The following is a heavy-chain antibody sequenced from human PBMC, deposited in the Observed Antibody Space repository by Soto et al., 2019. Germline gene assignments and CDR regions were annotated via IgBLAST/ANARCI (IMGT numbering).Heavy chain of an antibody. CDR2: ISYDGSNK. CDR3: AKDDNADLYGLLDY. D-gene: IGHD4-17*01. J-gene: IGHJ4*02. V-gene: IGHV3-30*18. CDR1: GFTFSSYG. Sequence: QVQLVESGGGVVQPGRSLRLSCPASGFTFSSYGMHWVRQASGKGLEWVAVISYDGSNKYYADSVKGRFTISRDNSKNTLYLQMNSLRAEDTAVYYCAKDDNADLYGLLDYWGQGTLVTVSS.